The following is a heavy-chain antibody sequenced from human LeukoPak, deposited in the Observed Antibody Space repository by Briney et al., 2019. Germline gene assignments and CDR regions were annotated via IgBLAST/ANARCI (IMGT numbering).Heavy chain of an antibody. CDR1: GYTFTSYY. V-gene: IGHV1-46*01. D-gene: IGHD4/OR15-4a*01. CDR2: INPSGGST. Sequence: ASVKVSCKASGYTFTSYYMHWVRQAPGQGLEWMGIINPSGGSTSYAQKFQGRVTMTRDMSTSTVYMELSSLRAEDTAVYYCARRAGAYSPPYDCWGQGTLVTVSS. CDR3: ARRAGAYSPPYDC. J-gene: IGHJ4*02.